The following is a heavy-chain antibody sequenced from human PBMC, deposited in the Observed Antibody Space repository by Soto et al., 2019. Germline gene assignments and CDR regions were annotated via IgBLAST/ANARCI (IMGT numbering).Heavy chain of an antibody. Sequence: QVQLVQSGAEVKKPGSSVKVSCKASGGTFSSYAISWVRQAPGQGLEWMGGIIPIFGTANYAQKFQGRVTITADESTSTAYMELSSLRSEDTAVYYCARAKVVGATTPYYGMDVRGQGTTVTVSS. V-gene: IGHV1-69*01. CDR3: ARAKVVGATTPYYGMDV. D-gene: IGHD1-26*01. CDR1: GGTFSSYA. J-gene: IGHJ6*02. CDR2: IIPIFGTA.